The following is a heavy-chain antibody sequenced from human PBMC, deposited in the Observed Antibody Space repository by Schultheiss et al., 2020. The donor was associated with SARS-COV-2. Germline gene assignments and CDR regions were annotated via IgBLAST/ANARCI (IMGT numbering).Heavy chain of an antibody. CDR1: GFTFSSSW. CDR2: ISFDGYNK. CDR3: ARDPEGIAAAGTAY. J-gene: IGHJ4*02. D-gene: IGHD6-13*01. V-gene: IGHV3-30*03. Sequence: GGSLRLSCAASGFTFSSSWMYWVCQAPEKGLEWVAVISFDGYNKYYGDSVKGRFTISRDNSKNTLYLQMNSLRAEDTAVYYCARDPEGIAAAGTAYWGQGTLVTVSS.